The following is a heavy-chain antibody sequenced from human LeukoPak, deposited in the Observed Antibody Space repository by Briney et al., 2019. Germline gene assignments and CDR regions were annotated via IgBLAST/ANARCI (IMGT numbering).Heavy chain of an antibody. CDR1: GGSISSSSYY. Sequence: KPSETLSLTCTVSGGSISSSSYYWGWIRQPPGKGLEWIGSIYYSGSTYYNPSLKSRVTISVDTSKNQFSLKLSSVTAADTAVYYCARGDVETAMVLSSYYYYYGMDVWGQGTTVTVSS. D-gene: IGHD5-18*01. J-gene: IGHJ6*02. V-gene: IGHV4-39*01. CDR3: ARGDVETAMVLSSYYYYYGMDV. CDR2: IYYSGST.